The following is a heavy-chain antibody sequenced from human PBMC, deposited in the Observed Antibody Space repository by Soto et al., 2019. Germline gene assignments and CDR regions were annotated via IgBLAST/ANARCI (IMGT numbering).Heavy chain of an antibody. CDR3: ARDRDDYGSGNYYNRIDF. CDR2: IIPIFGTP. Sequence: VQLVQSGAEVKKPGSSVKVSCKASGGIFSTYAISWLRQAPGQGLEWMGGIIPIFGTPNYAQRFQGRGTITADESTSTAYMEVSRLRSEDTAVYYCARDRDDYGSGNYYNRIDFWGQGTLVTVSS. V-gene: IGHV1-69*01. J-gene: IGHJ4*02. D-gene: IGHD3-10*01. CDR1: GGIFSTYA.